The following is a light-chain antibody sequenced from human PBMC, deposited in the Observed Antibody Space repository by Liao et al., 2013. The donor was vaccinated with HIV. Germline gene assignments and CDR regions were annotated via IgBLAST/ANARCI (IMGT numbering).Light chain of an antibody. CDR1: NIGSKG. V-gene: IGLV3-21*01. CDR3: QVWDSSSDHVL. CDR2: YDS. J-gene: IGLJ2*01. Sequence: SYELTQPPSVSVAPGKTATITCGGHNIGSKGVHWYQQKPGQAPVLVMYYDSERPSGIPERFSGSNSGNSATLTIGRVEAGDEADYYCQVWDSSSDHVLFGGGTKLTVL.